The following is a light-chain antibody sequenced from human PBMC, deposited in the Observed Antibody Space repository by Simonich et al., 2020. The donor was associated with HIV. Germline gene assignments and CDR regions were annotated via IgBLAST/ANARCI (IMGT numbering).Light chain of an antibody. CDR1: TLPKQY. CDR2: KDS. Sequence: SYELTHPPSVSVSPGQTARITCSVDTLPKQYAYWYQQEPGHAPVLLINKDSERPSGIPGRFSGSSSGTTVTLTISGVQAEDEADYYCQSADTSGTYVVFGGGTKLTVL. V-gene: IGLV3-25*03. CDR3: QSADTSGTYVV. J-gene: IGLJ2*01.